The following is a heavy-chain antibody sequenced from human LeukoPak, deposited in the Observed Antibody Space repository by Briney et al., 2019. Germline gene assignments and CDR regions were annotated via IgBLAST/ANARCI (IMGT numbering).Heavy chain of an antibody. J-gene: IGHJ4*02. CDR3: ARGGYEFDY. V-gene: IGHV3-48*02. D-gene: IGHD2-15*01. CDR1: GFTFSSDS. Sequence: GGSLRLSCAASGFTFSSDSMNSVRHAPGEGLGWVSYISTTSSTIYYADSVRGRFTISRENAKNSLYLQMNRLRDEDTAVYYCARGGYEFDYWGPGTLVTVSS. CDR2: ISTTSSTI.